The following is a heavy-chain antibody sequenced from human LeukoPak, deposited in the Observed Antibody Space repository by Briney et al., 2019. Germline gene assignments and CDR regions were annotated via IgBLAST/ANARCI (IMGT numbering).Heavy chain of an antibody. CDR3: ASRPRDASARYY. CDR1: GFTVSGVY. D-gene: IGHD6-6*01. CDR2: IYSDDST. Sequence: GGSLRLSCVASGFTVSGVYMSWVRQAVGQGLDWVSVIYSDDSTYYADSVKGRFTISRDNSKNTLNRQMNSLRAEDPFVYYCASRPRDASARYYWGQGTLVTVSS. J-gene: IGHJ4*02. V-gene: IGHV3-53*01.